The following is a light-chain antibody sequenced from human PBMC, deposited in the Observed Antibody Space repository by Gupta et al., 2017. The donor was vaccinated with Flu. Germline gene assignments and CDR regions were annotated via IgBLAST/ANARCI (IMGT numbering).Light chain of an antibody. V-gene: IGLV1-51*02. Sequence: SVLTQPPSLCPAPGQRVTISCSGSSSNIGSNYVTWYQQFPGTAPKLLIYDNNKRPSGIPDRFSGSKSGTSATLAISGLQTEDEADYYCATWDDSLNGWVFGGGTKLTVL. J-gene: IGLJ3*02. CDR2: DNN. CDR3: ATWDDSLNGWV. CDR1: SSNIGSNY.